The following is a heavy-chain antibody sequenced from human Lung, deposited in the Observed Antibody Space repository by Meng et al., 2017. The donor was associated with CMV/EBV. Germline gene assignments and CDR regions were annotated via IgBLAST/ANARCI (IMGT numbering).Heavy chain of an antibody. J-gene: IGHJ3*02. Sequence: GGSLRLXCAASGFTVSSNSMNWVRQAPGKGLEWVSLIYSGGGTYYEDSVKGRFTISRDNFKNTLYLQMNSLRAEDTAVYYCARDLRRELSGAFDIWGQGTXVTVSS. CDR3: ARDLRRELSGAFDI. V-gene: IGHV3-53*01. D-gene: IGHD1-26*01. CDR2: IYSGGGT. CDR1: GFTVSSNS.